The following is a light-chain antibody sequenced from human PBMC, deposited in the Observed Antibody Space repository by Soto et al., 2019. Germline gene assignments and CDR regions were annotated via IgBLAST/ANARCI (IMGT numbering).Light chain of an antibody. CDR2: GAS. J-gene: IGKJ3*01. CDR1: QSVSSN. Sequence: EIVMTQSPATLSVSPGERATLSCRASQSVSSNLAWYQQKPGQAPRLLIYGASTRATGIPARFSGSGSGTEFTITISSRQYEDFVVYYCQQYNNWPPGTFGPGTKVDIK. CDR3: QQYNNWPPGT. V-gene: IGKV3-15*01.